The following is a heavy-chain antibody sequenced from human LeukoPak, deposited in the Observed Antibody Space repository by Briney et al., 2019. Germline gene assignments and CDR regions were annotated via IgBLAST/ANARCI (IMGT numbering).Heavy chain of an antibody. Sequence: GGSLRLSCAASGFISSSYDMHWVRQATGKGLEWVSGIGVAGNTYYPGSVKGRFTISRENAKNSLYLQMNSLRAGDTAVYYCVRRGAGTGGDFYFDYWGQGTLVTVSS. J-gene: IGHJ4*02. CDR2: IGVAGNT. D-gene: IGHD1-1*01. CDR3: VRRGAGTGGDFYFDY. CDR1: GFISSSYD. V-gene: IGHV3-13*04.